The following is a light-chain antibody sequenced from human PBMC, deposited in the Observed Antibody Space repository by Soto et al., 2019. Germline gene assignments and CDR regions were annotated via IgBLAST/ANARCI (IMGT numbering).Light chain of an antibody. Sequence: QSALAQPASVSGSPGQSITISCTGTSSDVCYYNYVSWYQQHPGNAPKLIIYEVSNRPAGVSNRFSGSKSGNTASLTISGLQAEDEADYYCSSYTSSSTLDVFGIGTKVTVL. CDR2: EVS. J-gene: IGLJ1*01. V-gene: IGLV2-14*01. CDR1: SSDVCYYNY. CDR3: SSYTSSSTLDV.